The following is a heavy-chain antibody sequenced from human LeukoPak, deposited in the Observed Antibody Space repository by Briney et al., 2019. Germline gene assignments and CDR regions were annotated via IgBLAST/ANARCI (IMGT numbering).Heavy chain of an antibody. J-gene: IGHJ3*02. CDR2: TYYRSKWYN. V-gene: IGHV6-1*01. D-gene: IGHD2-2*01. CDR3: ARYCSSTSCSIPPPNDAFDI. Sequence: SQTLSLTCAISGDSVSSNSAAWNWIRQSPSRGLEWLGRTYYRSKWYNDYAVSVKSRITINPGTSKNQFSLQLNSVTPEDTAVYYCARYCSSTSCSIPPPNDAFDIWGQGTMVTVSS. CDR1: GDSVSSNSAA.